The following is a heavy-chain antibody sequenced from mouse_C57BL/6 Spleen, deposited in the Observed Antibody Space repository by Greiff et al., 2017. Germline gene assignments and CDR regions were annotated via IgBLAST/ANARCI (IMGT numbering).Heavy chain of an antibody. J-gene: IGHJ3*01. CDR1: GYTFTSYG. Sequence: VKLMESGAELARPGASVKLSCKASGYTFTSYGISWVKQRTGQGLEWIGEIYPRSGNTYYNEKFKGKATLTADKSSSTAYMELRSLTSEDSAVYICSSERDDYDVVYFAYWGQGTLVTVSA. CDR3: SSERDDYDVVYFAY. D-gene: IGHD2-4*01. CDR2: IYPRSGNT. V-gene: IGHV1-81*01.